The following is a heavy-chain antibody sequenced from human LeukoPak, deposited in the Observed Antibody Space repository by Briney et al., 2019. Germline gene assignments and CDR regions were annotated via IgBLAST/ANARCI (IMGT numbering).Heavy chain of an antibody. J-gene: IGHJ4*02. V-gene: IGHV1-18*01. Sequence: ASVNVSCKASGFTFTSYGISWVRQAPGQGLEWMGWISAYNGNTNYAQKLQGRVTMTTDTSTSTAYMELRSLRSYDTAVYYCARGWLSTTIDYWGQGTLVTVSS. CDR3: ARGWLSTTIDY. CDR1: GFTFTSYG. D-gene: IGHD5-12*01. CDR2: ISAYNGNT.